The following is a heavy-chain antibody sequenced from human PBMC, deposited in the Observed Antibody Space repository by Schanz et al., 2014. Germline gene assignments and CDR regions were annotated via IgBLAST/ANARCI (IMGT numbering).Heavy chain of an antibody. CDR2: IKKDGSEK. J-gene: IGHJ5*01. D-gene: IGHD2-15*01. V-gene: IGHV3-7*03. CDR3: AKTPREYCNYDNCPNWFDS. Sequence: EVHLLESGGGWVQPGGSLRLSCAASGFTFSTHAINWVRQAPGKGLEWVANIKKDGSEKYYVDSVKGRLTISRDDAKKSMYLQMNSLRAEDTAVYYCAKTPREYCNYDNCPNWFDSWGQGTLVTASS. CDR1: GFTFSTHA.